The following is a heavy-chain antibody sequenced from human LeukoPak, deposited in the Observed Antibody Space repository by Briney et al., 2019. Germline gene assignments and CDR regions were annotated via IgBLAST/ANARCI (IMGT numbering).Heavy chain of an antibody. D-gene: IGHD6-6*01. CDR2: IKQDGTEK. CDR3: ARDVRPDY. V-gene: IGHV3-7*04. J-gene: IGHJ4*02. Sequence: GGSVRLSCVASGFTFSSYWMSWVRQAPGEGLEWVANIKQDGTEKYYMDSVKGRFSISRDNAKNSLYLQMNALRAEDTAVYYCARDVRPDYWGQGTLVTVST. CDR1: GFTFSSYW.